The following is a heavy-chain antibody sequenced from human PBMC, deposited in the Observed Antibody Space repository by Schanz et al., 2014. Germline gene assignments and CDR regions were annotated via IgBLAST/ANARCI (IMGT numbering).Heavy chain of an antibody. CDR3: AGLDPYCRSGTCARAFDF. Sequence: EVQLVASGGGLVQPGGSLRLSCAASGFAVDNYYMSCVRQAPGRGLEWVSIIFTDGRTSYADSMKGRFTISRDSSKNTLFLQMNSRRTEDTTVYYCAGLDPYCRSGTCARAFDFWGQGTLVTVSS. V-gene: IGHV3-66*02. CDR2: IFTDGRT. CDR1: GFAVDNYY. J-gene: IGHJ4*02. D-gene: IGHD2-15*01.